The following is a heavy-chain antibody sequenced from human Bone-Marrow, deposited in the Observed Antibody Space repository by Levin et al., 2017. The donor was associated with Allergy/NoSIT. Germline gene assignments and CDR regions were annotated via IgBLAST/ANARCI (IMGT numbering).Heavy chain of an antibody. CDR2: IKGKTDGGTT. CDR3: TTRSH. V-gene: IGHV3-15*01. J-gene: IGHJ4*02. CDR1: GFTFGNAW. Sequence: GESLKISCVASGFTFGNAWMNWVRQAPGKGLQWVGRIKGKTDGGTTDYAAPVKGRFTTSRDDSKKTLYLQMNSLKTEDTAIYYCTTRSHWGQGTLVTVFS.